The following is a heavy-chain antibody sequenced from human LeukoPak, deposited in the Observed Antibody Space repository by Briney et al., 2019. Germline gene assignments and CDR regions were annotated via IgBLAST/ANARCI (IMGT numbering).Heavy chain of an antibody. J-gene: IGHJ3*02. CDR2: FYFSGST. D-gene: IGHD3-16*01. V-gene: IGHV4-59*01. CDR1: GGSISSYY. Sequence: SETLSLTCTVSGGSISSYYWNWIRQPAGKGLDWIGSFYFSGSTNYNPFLKSRVTISLDTSKNQFSLRLSSVTAADTAVYFCARDWGHDAFDIWGQGAMVTVSS. CDR3: ARDWGHDAFDI.